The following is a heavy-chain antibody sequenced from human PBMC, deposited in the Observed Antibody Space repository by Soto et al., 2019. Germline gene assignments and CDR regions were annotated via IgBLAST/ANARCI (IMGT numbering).Heavy chain of an antibody. D-gene: IGHD1-26*01. Sequence: QVQLVQSGAEVKKPGSSVKVSCKASGGTFSSYSINWVRQAPGQGLEWMGEIIPIFGTANYAQKFQGRVTITAYEYTSTAYMELSSLRSEATAVYYCARDGGRHSGGIDYWGQGPLVTVSS. CDR2: IIPIFGTA. V-gene: IGHV1-69*01. CDR3: ARDGGRHSGGIDY. CDR1: GGTFSSYS. J-gene: IGHJ4*02.